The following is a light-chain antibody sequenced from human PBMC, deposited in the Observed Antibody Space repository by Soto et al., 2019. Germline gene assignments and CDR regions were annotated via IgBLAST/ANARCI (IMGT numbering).Light chain of an antibody. Sequence: DIQLIQTPSSLSASVGDRVTITCRASQSVRNYLNWYQYKPWTAPKVLIYAASSLQSGVPSRFTGSTSGTDFTLTISRLQPEYFATYYCQQSYSHPLTFVGGTMVEI. CDR1: QSVRNY. J-gene: IGKJ4*01. V-gene: IGKV1-39*01. CDR2: AAS. CDR3: QQSYSHPLT.